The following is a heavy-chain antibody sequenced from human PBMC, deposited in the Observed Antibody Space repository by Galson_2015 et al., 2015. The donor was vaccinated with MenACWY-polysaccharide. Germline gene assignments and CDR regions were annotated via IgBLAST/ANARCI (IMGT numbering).Heavy chain of an antibody. J-gene: IGHJ6*02. CDR2: ISSNGGST. Sequence: SLRLSCAASGFTFSSYAMHWVRQAPGKGLEYVSAISSNGGSTYYANSVKGRFTISRDNSKNTLYLQMGSLRAEDMAVYYCATGARRDGRQYYYYGMDVWGQGTTVTVSS. D-gene: IGHD5-24*01. CDR1: GFTFSSYA. V-gene: IGHV3-64*01. CDR3: ATGARRDGRQYYYYGMDV.